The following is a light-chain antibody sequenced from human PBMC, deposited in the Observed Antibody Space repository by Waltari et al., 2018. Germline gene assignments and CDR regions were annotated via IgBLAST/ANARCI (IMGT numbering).Light chain of an antibody. Sequence: EIVMTQSPATLSVSPGERAIISCRARQSVTTNLAWYRQEPGQPPRLLIYGASTRATDIPARFSGSGSGTEFTLTITSLQSEDFAVYYCHQYNDGPPFNFGQGTKLEIK. CDR1: QSVTTN. CDR2: GAS. V-gene: IGKV3-15*01. J-gene: IGKJ2*01. CDR3: HQYNDGPPFN.